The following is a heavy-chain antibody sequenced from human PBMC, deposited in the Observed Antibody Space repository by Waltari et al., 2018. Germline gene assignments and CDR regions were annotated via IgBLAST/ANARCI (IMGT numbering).Heavy chain of an antibody. CDR3: ARALGGPSRRLQFHY. CDR1: GGSFSGYY. CDR2: INHSGST. V-gene: IGHV4-34*01. Sequence: QVQLQQWGAGLLKPSETLSLTCAVYGGSFSGYYWSWIRQPPGKGLEWIGEINHSGSTNYTPSLKSRVTISVDTSKNQFSLKLSSVTAADTAVYYCARALGGPSRRLQFHYWGQGTLVTVSS. J-gene: IGHJ4*02. D-gene: IGHD3-10*01.